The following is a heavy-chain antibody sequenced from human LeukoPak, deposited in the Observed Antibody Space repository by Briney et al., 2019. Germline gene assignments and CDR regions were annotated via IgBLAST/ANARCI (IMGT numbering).Heavy chain of an antibody. J-gene: IGHJ4*02. CDR3: TRVRHGDYFDY. CDR1: GFSFSDHY. D-gene: IGHD4-17*01. Sequence: GGSLRLSCAASGFSFSDHYMDWVRQAPGKGLEWVGRVRNKPNGYTTDYGTSVKGRFTISRDDSKNSLYLQMNSLTSEDTAVYYCTRVRHGDYFDYWGQGTLVSVSS. CDR2: VRNKPNGYTT. V-gene: IGHV3-72*01.